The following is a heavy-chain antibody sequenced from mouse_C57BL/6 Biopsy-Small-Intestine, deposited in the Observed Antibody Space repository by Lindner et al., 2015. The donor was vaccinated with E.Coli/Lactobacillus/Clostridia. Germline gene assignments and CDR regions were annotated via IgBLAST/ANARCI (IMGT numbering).Heavy chain of an antibody. V-gene: IGHV1-20*01. CDR3: ARILDGCYVDYYAMDY. CDR1: GYSFTGYF. J-gene: IGHJ4*01. Sequence: VQLQESGPELVKPGDSVKISCKASGYSFTGYFMNWVMQSHGKSLEWIGRINPYNGDTFYNQKFKGKATLTVDKSSSTAHMELRSLTSEDSAVYYCARILDGCYVDYYAMDYWGQGTSVTVSS. D-gene: IGHD2-3*01. CDR2: INPYNGDT.